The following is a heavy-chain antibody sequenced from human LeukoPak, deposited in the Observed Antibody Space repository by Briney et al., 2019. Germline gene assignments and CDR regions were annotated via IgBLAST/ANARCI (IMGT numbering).Heavy chain of an antibody. D-gene: IGHD4-17*01. Sequence: PSETLSPTRTVAAGSLSSSSYCWGWIRQPPGKGLEWIGNIFYSGSTSNNPSLKRRVTISVDTPNNHFCLKLSSVTAADTAVYYCARRADGGFRDYGSRWFIDLWGRGTLVTVSS. J-gene: IGHJ2*01. CDR3: ARRADGGFRDYGSRWFIDL. V-gene: IGHV4-39*02. CDR2: IFYSGST. CDR1: AGSLSSSSYC.